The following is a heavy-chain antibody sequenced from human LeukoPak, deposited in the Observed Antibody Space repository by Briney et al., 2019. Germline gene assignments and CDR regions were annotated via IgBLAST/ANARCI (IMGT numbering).Heavy chain of an antibody. J-gene: IGHJ4*02. CDR1: GYTFTGYY. D-gene: IGHD6-13*01. CDR2: INPNSGGT. Sequence: GASVKVSCKASGYTFTGYYMHWVRQAPGQGLEWMGWINPNSGGTNYAQKFQGRVTMTRDTSISTAYMELSRLRSDDTAVYYCARLPTSGLDGGSSWLDYWGQGTLVTVSS. V-gene: IGHV1-2*02. CDR3: ARLPTSGLDGGSSWLDY.